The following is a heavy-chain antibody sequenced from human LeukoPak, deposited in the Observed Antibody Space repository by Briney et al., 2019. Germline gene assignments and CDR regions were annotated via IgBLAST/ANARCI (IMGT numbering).Heavy chain of an antibody. Sequence: SGPTLVNPTQTLTRTCTFSGFSLSTSGMCVSWIRQPPGKALEWLARIDWDDDKYYSTSLKTRLTISKDTSKNQVVLTMTNMDPVDTATYYCARIQVVTAPYYYYYYMDVWGKGTTVTVSS. CDR3: ARIQVVTAPYYYYYYMDV. D-gene: IGHD2-21*02. V-gene: IGHV2-70*11. CDR1: GFSLSTSGMC. J-gene: IGHJ6*03. CDR2: IDWDDDK.